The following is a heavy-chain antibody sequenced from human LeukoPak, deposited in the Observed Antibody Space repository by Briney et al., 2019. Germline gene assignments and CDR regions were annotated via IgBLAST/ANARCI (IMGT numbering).Heavy chain of an antibody. CDR3: ATDPTTGDYYYYMDV. V-gene: IGHV4-39*07. J-gene: IGHJ6*03. Sequence: PSETLSLTGSVSGGSISSSSYYWGWIRQPPGKGLEWIGSIYYSGSTYYNPSLKSRVTISVDTSKNQFSLKLSSVTAADTAVYYCATDPTTGDYYYYMDVWGKGTTVTVSS. CDR1: GGSISSSSYY. D-gene: IGHD1-26*01. CDR2: IYYSGST.